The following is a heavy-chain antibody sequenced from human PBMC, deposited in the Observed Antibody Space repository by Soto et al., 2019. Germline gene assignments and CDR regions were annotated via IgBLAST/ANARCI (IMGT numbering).Heavy chain of an antibody. D-gene: IGHD3-22*01. CDR1: GGSVSSDSYY. V-gene: IGHV4-61*01. Sequence: QVQLQESGPGLVKPSETLSLTCSVSGGSVSSDSYYWSWIRQPPGKGLEWIGYIYHIESSNYNPSRSSRVTISIDTSKNQFSLKLNSVTAADTAVYYCARDVTYYYDSSGYFRWFDPWGQGTLVTVSS. CDR3: ARDVTYYYDSSGYFRWFDP. J-gene: IGHJ5*02. CDR2: IYHIESS.